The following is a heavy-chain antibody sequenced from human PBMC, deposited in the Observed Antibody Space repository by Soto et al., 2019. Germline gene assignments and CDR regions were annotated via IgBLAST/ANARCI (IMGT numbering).Heavy chain of an antibody. Sequence: SETLSLTCTVSGGSISSYYWSWIRQPPGKGLEWIGYIHCSGSTNYNPSLKSRVTISVDTSKNQFSLKLSSVTAADTAVYYCERRYGASFDYWGQGTLVTVSS. CDR2: IHCSGST. CDR3: ERRYGASFDY. J-gene: IGHJ4*02. CDR1: GGSISSYY. D-gene: IGHD4-17*01. V-gene: IGHV4-59*12.